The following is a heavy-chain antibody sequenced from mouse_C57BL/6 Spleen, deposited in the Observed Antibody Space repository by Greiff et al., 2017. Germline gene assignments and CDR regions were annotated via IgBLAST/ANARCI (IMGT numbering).Heavy chain of an antibody. CDR2: ISYDGSN. J-gene: IGHJ3*01. CDR1: GYSITSGYY. CDR3: AYGSSPAWFAY. V-gene: IGHV3-6*01. Sequence: EVQRVESGPGLVKPSQSLSLTCSVTGYSITSGYYWNWIRQFPGNKLEWMGYISYDGSNNYNPSLKNRISITRDTSKNQFFLKLNSVTTEDTATYYCAYGSSPAWFAYWGQGTLVTVSA. D-gene: IGHD1-1*01.